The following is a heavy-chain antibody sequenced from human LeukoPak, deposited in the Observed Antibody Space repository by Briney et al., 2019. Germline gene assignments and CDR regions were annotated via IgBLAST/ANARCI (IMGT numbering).Heavy chain of an antibody. CDR3: ATGRQLWSGWKYYYGMDV. Sequence: ASAKVSCKASGYTFTSYDINWVRQATGQGLEWMGWMNPNSGNTGYAQKFQGRVTMTRNTSISTAYTELSSLRSEDTAVYYCATGRQLWSGWKYYYGMDVWGQGTTVTVSS. CDR1: GYTFTSYD. CDR2: MNPNSGNT. J-gene: IGHJ6*02. V-gene: IGHV1-8*01. D-gene: IGHD5-18*01.